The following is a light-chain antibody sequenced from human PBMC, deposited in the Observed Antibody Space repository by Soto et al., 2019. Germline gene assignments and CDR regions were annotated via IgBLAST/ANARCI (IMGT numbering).Light chain of an antibody. Sequence: IVMTQSPATLSFSPCEIATLSCRASQSVSSYLAWYQQKPGQAPRLLLYGASNRATGIPDRFSGSGSGTDFTLTISRLEPEDFAVYYCQHYGSSPAFGQGTKVDI. CDR1: QSVSSY. CDR2: GAS. J-gene: IGKJ1*01. CDR3: QHYGSSPA. V-gene: IGKV3-20*01.